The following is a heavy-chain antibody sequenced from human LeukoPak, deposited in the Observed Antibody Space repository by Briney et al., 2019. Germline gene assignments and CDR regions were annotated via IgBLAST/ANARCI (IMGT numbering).Heavy chain of an antibody. Sequence: PGGSPRLSCAASGFTFSSYGMSWVRQAPGKGLVWVSRINSDGSSTSYADSVKGRFTISRDNAKNTLYLQMNSLRAEDTAVYYCARAQPWLQGSYMDVWGKGTTVTVSS. CDR1: GFTFSSYG. D-gene: IGHD5-18*01. V-gene: IGHV3-74*01. CDR3: ARAQPWLQGSYMDV. CDR2: INSDGSST. J-gene: IGHJ6*03.